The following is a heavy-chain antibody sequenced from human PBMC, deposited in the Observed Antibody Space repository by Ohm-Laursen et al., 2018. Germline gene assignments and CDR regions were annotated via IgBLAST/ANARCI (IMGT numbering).Heavy chain of an antibody. D-gene: IGHD5-24*01. CDR2: INYSGNT. Sequence: SDTLSLTCTVSGGAIRNYYWSWIRQPPGKGLEWIGHINYSGNTNYNPSLKSRVTISVDTSKNQFSLKLSSVTAADTAVYYCVRHGGGYNYFDYWGQGALVTVSS. CDR3: VRHGGGYNYFDY. CDR1: GGAIRNYY. V-gene: IGHV4-59*08. J-gene: IGHJ4*02.